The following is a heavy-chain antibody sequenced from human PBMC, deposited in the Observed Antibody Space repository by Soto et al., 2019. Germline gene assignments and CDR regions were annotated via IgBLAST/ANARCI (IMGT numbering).Heavy chain of an antibody. D-gene: IGHD6-25*01. J-gene: IGHJ5*01. CDR1: GGSLRKYY. CDR3: ARLEGRFSGRIDT. CDR2: IYDSETT. V-gene: IGHV4-59*01. Sequence: SETLSLTCAVSGGSLRKYYSNWIRQSPGKGLEYIGYIYDSETTNYNPSLRSRVTISADTSKNQFSLKLTSVTAADTAVYYCARLEGRFSGRIDTCGHGNLVTGS.